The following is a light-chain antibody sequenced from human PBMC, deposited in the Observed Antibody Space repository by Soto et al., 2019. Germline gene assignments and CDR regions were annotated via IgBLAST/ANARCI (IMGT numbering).Light chain of an antibody. CDR1: QSVSSKY. V-gene: IGKV3-20*01. CDR3: QQYGSSLFT. J-gene: IGKJ3*01. Sequence: EIVLTQSPGTLSLSPGERATLSCRASQSVSSKYLAWYQQKPGQAPRVLIYGTSIRASGVPEGFSGGGSGTDCTLTITRLEPEDVAVYYCQQYGSSLFTLGPGTKVDIK. CDR2: GTS.